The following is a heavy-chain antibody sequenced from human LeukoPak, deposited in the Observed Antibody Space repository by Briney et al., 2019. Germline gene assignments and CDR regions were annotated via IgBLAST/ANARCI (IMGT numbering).Heavy chain of an antibody. J-gene: IGHJ4*02. D-gene: IGHD2-15*01. CDR1: GYTFTGYY. Sequence: ASVKVSCKASGYTFTGYYMHWVRQASGQGLEWMGWINPNSGGTNYAQKFQGRVTMTRDTSISTAYMELSRLRSDDTAVYYCAILGVGYCSGGSCYPDYYFDYWGQGTLVTVSS. V-gene: IGHV1-2*02. CDR3: AILGVGYCSGGSCYPDYYFDY. CDR2: INPNSGGT.